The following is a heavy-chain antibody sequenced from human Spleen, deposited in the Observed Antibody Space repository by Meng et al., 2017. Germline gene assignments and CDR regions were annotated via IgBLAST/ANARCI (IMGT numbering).Heavy chain of an antibody. J-gene: IGHJ4*02. CDR3: ARDLSYSSSWYPGFDY. Sequence: GESLKISCAASGFTFSSYEMNWVRQAPGKGLEWVSYISSSGSTIYYADSVKGRFTISRDNAKNSLYLQMNSLRAEDTAVYYCARDLSYSSSWYPGFDYWGQGTLVTVSS. V-gene: IGHV3-48*03. D-gene: IGHD6-13*01. CDR1: GFTFSSYE. CDR2: ISSSGSTI.